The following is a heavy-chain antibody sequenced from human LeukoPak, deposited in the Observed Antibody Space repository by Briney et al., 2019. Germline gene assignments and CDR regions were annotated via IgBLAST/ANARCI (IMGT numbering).Heavy chain of an antibody. J-gene: IGHJ4*02. CDR2: ISSSSSYI. CDR1: GFTFSSFS. V-gene: IGHV3-21*05. D-gene: IGHD6-13*01. Sequence: GGSLRLSCAASGFTFSSFSMNWVRQAPGKGLEWVSYISSSSSYIYYADSVKGRFTISRDNAKNSLYLQMNSLRAEDTAVYYCARDYTRISSSCSRCYFDYWGQGTLVTVSS. CDR3: ARDYTRISSSCSRCYFDY.